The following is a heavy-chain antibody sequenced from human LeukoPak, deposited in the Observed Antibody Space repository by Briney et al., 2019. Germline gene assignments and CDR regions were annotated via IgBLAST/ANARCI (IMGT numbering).Heavy chain of an antibody. D-gene: IGHD6-13*01. CDR3: ASHWAQQVVSDY. J-gene: IGHJ4*02. V-gene: IGHV3-30*03. Sequence: GGSLRLSCAASGFTFSRYGMHWVRQAPGKGLEWVAVISYDGRNKYYADSGKGRFTLSRDNSKSTLYLQMSSLRFEDTAIYYCASHWAQQVVSDYWGQGTLVTVSS. CDR1: GFTFSRYG. CDR2: ISYDGRNK.